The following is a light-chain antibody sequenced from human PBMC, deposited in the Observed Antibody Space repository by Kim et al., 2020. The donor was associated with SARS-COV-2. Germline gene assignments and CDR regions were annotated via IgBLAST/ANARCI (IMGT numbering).Light chain of an antibody. V-gene: IGKV3-15*01. CDR1: QSVSSN. CDR2: GAS. Sequence: EIVMTQSPATLSVSPGERATLSCRASQSVSSNLAWYQQKPGQAPRLHIYGASTRATGIPARFSGSGSGTEFTLTISSLQSEDFAVYYCQRYNNWPPWTFGQGTKVDIK. CDR3: QRYNNWPPWT. J-gene: IGKJ1*01.